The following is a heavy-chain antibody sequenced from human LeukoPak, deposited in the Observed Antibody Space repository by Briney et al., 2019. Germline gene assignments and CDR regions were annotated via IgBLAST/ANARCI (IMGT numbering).Heavy chain of an antibody. CDR1: GGSISSYY. CDR3: ARLYCTNGVCYTTGGYYMDV. J-gene: IGHJ6*03. CDR2: IYYSGST. D-gene: IGHD2-8*01. V-gene: IGHV4-59*08. Sequence: KPSETLSLTCTVSGGSISSYYWSWIRQPPGKGLEWIGYIYYSGSTNYNPSLKSRVTISVDTSKNQFSLKLSSVTAADTAVYYCARLYCTNGVCYTTGGYYMDVWGKGTTVTVSS.